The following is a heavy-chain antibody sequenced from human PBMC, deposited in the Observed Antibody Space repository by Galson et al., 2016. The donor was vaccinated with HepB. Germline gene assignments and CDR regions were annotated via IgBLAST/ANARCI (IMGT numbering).Heavy chain of an antibody. CDR1: GIKFSIYG. Sequence: SLRLSCAASGIKFSIYGMHWVRQAPGKGLEWVAGIWYDGNNQYYADSVKGRFTISRDNSKNTLSLQMNSLGADDTAVYYCARGRIAAAAGWYFDLWGRGTLVTVSS. J-gene: IGHJ2*01. D-gene: IGHD6-25*01. CDR2: IWYDGNNQ. V-gene: IGHV3-33*01. CDR3: ARGRIAAAAGWYFDL.